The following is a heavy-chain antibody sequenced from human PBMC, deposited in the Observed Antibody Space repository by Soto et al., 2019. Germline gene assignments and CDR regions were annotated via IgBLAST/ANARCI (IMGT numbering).Heavy chain of an antibody. CDR3: ARDRYQLPHNWFDP. J-gene: IGHJ5*02. D-gene: IGHD2-2*01. CDR1: GGSISSYY. Sequence: SETLFLTCTVSGGSISSYYWSWIRQPAGKGLEWIGRIYTSGSTNYNPSLKSRVTMSVDTSKNQFSLKLSSVTAADTAVYYCARDRYQLPHNWFDPWGQGTLVTVSS. CDR2: IYTSGST. V-gene: IGHV4-4*07.